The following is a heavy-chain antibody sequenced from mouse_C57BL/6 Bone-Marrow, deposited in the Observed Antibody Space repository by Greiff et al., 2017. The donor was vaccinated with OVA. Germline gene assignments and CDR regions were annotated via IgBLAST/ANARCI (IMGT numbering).Heavy chain of an antibody. Sequence: EVMLVESGGGLVKPGGSLKLSCAASGFTFSDYGMHWVRQAPEKGLEWVAYISSGSSTIYYADTVKGRFTISRDNAKNTLFLQMTSLRSEDTAMYYCATYYYGSSSFDYWGQGTTLTVSS. D-gene: IGHD1-1*01. CDR1: GFTFSDYG. CDR3: ATYYYGSSSFDY. V-gene: IGHV5-17*01. J-gene: IGHJ2*01. CDR2: ISSGSSTI.